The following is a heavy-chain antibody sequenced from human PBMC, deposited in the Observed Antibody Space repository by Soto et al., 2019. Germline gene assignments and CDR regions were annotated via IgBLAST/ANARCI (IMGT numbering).Heavy chain of an antibody. CDR3: ARHTAPGYYDGMDV. J-gene: IGHJ6*02. Sequence: TDTLNSTSAITCCSISSSRSYWGWSRQRPGKGLEWLGSIYYSGITYYNPSLKSRVTISVDTSKQQFSLQLSSVTAADKAVYYCARHTAPGYYDGMDVCGQGNTVT. V-gene: IGHV4-39*01. CDR1: CCSISSSRSY. CDR2: IYYSGIT.